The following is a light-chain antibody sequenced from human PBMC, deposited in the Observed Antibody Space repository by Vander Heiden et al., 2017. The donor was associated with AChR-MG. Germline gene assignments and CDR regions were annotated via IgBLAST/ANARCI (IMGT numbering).Light chain of an antibody. V-gene: IGLV2-14*01. Sequence: QSALTQPASVSGSPGPSITISCTGTSSDVGGYKYGSWYRQHPGKAHKLMIYDVSNRPSGVANRFSGSKSGNTASLTISGLQAEDEADYYCSSYTSSSSLVFGGRTKLTVL. CDR3: SSYTSSSSLV. CDR1: SSDVGGYKY. CDR2: DVS. J-gene: IGLJ2*01.